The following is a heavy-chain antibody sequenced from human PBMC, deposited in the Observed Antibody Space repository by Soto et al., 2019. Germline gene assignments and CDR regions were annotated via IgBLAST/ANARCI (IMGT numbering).Heavy chain of an antibody. CDR3: ARQSGSYGDGGDDRFDS. CDR1: GSHFTHFW. D-gene: IGHD4-17*01. CDR2: IYPADSDT. J-gene: IGHJ5*01. V-gene: IGHV5-51*01. Sequence: PGESLKISCQGFGSHFTHFWIGWVRQRPGKGLEWMGIIYPADSDTKYSPSFQGRVTMSADESISTVYLQWRRLKASDSAMYYCARQSGSYGDGGDDRFDSWGQGTLVTVSS.